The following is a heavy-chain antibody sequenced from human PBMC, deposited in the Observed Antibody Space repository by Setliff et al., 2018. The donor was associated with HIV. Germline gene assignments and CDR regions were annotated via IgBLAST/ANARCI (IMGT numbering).Heavy chain of an antibody. V-gene: IGHV3-30*02. CDR2: IRYDGSNK. CDR3: AKDVCSGAYCYAYYYYGMDV. Sequence: GGSLRLSCAASGFTFSTYGMHWVRQAPGKGLEWVAFIRYDGSNKYYADSVKGRFTISRDNSKNTLHLQMNSLRAEDTALYYCAKDVCSGAYCYAYYYYGMDVWGQGTTVTVS. D-gene: IGHD2-15*01. CDR1: GFTFSTYG. J-gene: IGHJ6*02.